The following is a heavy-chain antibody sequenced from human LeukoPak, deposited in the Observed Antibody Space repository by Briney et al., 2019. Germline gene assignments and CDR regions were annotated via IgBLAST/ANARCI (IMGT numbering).Heavy chain of an antibody. D-gene: IGHD2-2*01. J-gene: IGHJ6*03. CDR2: IYTSGST. V-gene: IGHV4-4*09. CDR1: GGSISSYY. Sequence: SETLSLTCTVSGGSISSYYWSWIRQPPGKGLEWIGYIYTSGSTNYNPSLKSRATISVDTSKNQFSLKLSSVTAADTAVYYCASHYCSSTSCYPPTGHYYYYMDVWGKGTTVTVSS. CDR3: ASHYCSSTSCYPPTGHYYYYMDV.